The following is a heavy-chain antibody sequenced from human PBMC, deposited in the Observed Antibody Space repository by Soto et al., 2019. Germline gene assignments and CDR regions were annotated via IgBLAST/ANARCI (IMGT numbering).Heavy chain of an antibody. CDR2: ISGTADDT. CDR1: GLTFSAYA. D-gene: IGHD3-22*01. J-gene: IGHJ3*01. CDR3: AKRFGSGYYSAFDV. Sequence: GGSLRLSCSASGLTFSAYAMTWVRQAPGKGLEWVSTISGTADDTYYAGSVKGRFIISRDNSKNTLFLEMNSLRAEDTALYHCAKRFGSGYYSAFDVWGQGTMVTVSS. V-gene: IGHV3-23*01.